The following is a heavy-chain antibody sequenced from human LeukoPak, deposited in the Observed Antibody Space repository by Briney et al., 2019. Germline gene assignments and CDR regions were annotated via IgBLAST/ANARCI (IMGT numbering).Heavy chain of an antibody. D-gene: IGHD1-26*01. CDR3: ASLVGATFDY. V-gene: IGHV4-34*01. J-gene: IGHJ4*02. CDR2: INHSGST. Sequence: SETLSLTCAVYGGSFSGYYCSWIRQPPGKGLEWIGEINHSGSTNYNPSLKSRVTISVDTSKNQFSLKLSSVTAADTAVYYCASLVGATFDYWGQGTLVTVSS. CDR1: GGSFSGYY.